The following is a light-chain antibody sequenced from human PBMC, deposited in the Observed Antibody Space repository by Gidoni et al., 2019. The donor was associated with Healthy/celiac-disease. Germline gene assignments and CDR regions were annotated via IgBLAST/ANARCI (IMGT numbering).Light chain of an antibody. CDR1: QDISNY. CDR2: DAS. Sequence: ITCQASQDISNYLNWYQQKPGKAPKLLIDDASNLETGVPSRFSGSGSGTDFTFTLSSLQPEDIATYYCQQYDNLPPRLTFGGGTKVEIK. J-gene: IGKJ4*01. V-gene: IGKV1-33*01. CDR3: QQYDNLPPRLT.